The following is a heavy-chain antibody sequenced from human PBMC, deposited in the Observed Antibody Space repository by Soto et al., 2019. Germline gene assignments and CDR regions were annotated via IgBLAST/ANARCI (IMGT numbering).Heavy chain of an antibody. Sequence: GGSLRLSCAASGFTFSSYGMHWVRQAPGKGLEWVAVIWYDGSNKYYADSVKGRFTISRDNSKNTLYLQMNSLRAEDTAVYYCAREPYDFWRVVTGYYYYGMDVWGQGTTVTVSS. J-gene: IGHJ6*02. D-gene: IGHD3-3*01. V-gene: IGHV3-33*01. CDR1: GFTFSSYG. CDR2: IWYDGSNK. CDR3: AREPYDFWRVVTGYYYYGMDV.